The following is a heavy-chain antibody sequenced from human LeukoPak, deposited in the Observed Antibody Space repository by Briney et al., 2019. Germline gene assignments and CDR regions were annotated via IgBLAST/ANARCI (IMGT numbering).Heavy chain of an antibody. V-gene: IGHV3-23*01. CDR1: GFTFSIYA. J-gene: IGHJ4*02. CDR2: ISGSGERT. D-gene: IGHD1-26*01. CDR3: AKGGRYLQFSSLDY. Sequence: GGSLRLSCAASGFTFSIYAMNWVRQAPGKGLEWVSSISGSGERTYYADSVKGRFTISRDNSKNTLYLQMNSLRADDTAVYYCAKGGRYLQFSSLDYWGQGTLLTVSS.